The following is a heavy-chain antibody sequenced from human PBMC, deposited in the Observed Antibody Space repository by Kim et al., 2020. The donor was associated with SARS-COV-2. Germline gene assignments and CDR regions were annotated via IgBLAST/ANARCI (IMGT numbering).Heavy chain of an antibody. CDR1: GGSISSGSYY. V-gene: IGHV4-61*02. Sequence: SETLSLTCTVSGGSISSGSYYWSWIRQPAGKGLEWIGRIYTSGSTNYNPSLKSRVTISVDTSKNQFSLKLSSVTAADTAVYYCARGLPPRSYYKRHGMDVWGQGTTVTVSS. CDR2: IYTSGST. D-gene: IGHD3-10*01. J-gene: IGHJ6*02. CDR3: ARGLPPRSYYKRHGMDV.